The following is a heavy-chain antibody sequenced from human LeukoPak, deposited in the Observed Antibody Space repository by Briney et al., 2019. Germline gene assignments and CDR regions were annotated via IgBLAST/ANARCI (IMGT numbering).Heavy chain of an antibody. V-gene: IGHV3-21*01. CDR3: ARAGGYCSSTSCYLTAFDI. CDR1: RFTFSSYS. Sequence: GGSLRLSCAASRFTFSSYSMNWVRQAPGKGLEWVSSISSSSSYIYYADSVKGRFTISRDNAKNSLYLQMNSLRAEDTAVYYCARAGGYCSSTSCYLTAFDIWGQGTMVTVSS. CDR2: ISSSSSYI. J-gene: IGHJ3*02. D-gene: IGHD2-2*01.